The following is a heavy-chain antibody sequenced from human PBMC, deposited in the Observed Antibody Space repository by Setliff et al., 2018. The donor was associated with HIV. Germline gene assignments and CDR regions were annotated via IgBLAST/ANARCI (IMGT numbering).Heavy chain of an antibody. J-gene: IGHJ1*01. CDR2: LYHSGST. CDR1: GYSITSGYC. CDR3: ARHSQYCYDSPFQH. V-gene: IGHV4-38-2*01. D-gene: IGHD3-22*01. Sequence: SETLSLTCAVSGYSITSGYCWGWVRQPPGKGLEWIGSLYHSGSTYDNPSLKRRVTISVDTSKNQFSLKLSSVTAADTAVYYCARHSQYCYDSPFQHWGQGTLVTVSS.